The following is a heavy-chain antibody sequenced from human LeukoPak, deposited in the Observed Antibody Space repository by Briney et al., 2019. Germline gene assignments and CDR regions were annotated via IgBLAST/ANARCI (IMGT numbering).Heavy chain of an antibody. Sequence: SETLSLTCGLYGGSFSGNCWTWIRQPPGKGLEWIGEINHSGSANYNPSLKSRVTISVDTSKNQFSLKLSSVTAADTAVYYCARLKWDLLPLFDYWGQGTLVTVSS. CDR1: GGSFSGNC. CDR2: INHSGSA. CDR3: ARLKWDLLPLFDY. D-gene: IGHD1-26*01. J-gene: IGHJ4*02. V-gene: IGHV4-34*01.